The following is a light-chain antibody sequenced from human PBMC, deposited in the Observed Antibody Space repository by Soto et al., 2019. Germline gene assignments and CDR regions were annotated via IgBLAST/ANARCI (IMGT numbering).Light chain of an antibody. J-gene: IGKJ2*01. CDR2: AAS. CDR1: QDISNY. Sequence: DIQMTQSPSSLSASVGDSVTITCRVSQDISNYLAWYQQKPWKVPNLLIYAASTWQSGVPSRSSGSGSVTVFTLTISGLQPEDVATYFCQSLNSAPYTFGQRTKLEIK. V-gene: IGKV1-27*01. CDR3: QSLNSAPYT.